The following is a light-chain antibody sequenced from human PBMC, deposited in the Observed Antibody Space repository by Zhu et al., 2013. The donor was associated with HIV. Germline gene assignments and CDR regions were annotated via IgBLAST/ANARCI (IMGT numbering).Light chain of an antibody. CDR3: QQYVNSPFS. V-gene: IGKV3-20*01. Sequence: EIVLTQSPVTLSLSPGERATLSCRASQSLSTSYLAWYQQKPGHAPRLLIYGASTRATGVPDRFSGSGSGTDFTLTISRLEPEDFAVYYCQQYVNSPFSFGQGTNLEIK. CDR1: QSLSTSY. CDR2: GAS. J-gene: IGKJ2*03.